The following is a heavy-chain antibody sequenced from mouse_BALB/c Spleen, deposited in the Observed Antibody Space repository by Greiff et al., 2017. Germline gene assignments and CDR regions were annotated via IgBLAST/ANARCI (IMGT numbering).Heavy chain of an antibody. J-gene: IGHJ4*01. D-gene: IGHD2-4*01. Sequence: EVKLVESGGGLVQPKGSLKLSCAASGFTFNTYAMNWVRQAPGKGLEWVARIRSKSNNYATYYADSVKDRFTISRDDSQSMLYLQMNNLKTEDTAMYYCVRHDDYDVDAMDYWGQGTSVTVSS. V-gene: IGHV10-1*02. CDR3: VRHDDYDVDAMDY. CDR2: IRSKSNNYAT. CDR1: GFTFNTYA.